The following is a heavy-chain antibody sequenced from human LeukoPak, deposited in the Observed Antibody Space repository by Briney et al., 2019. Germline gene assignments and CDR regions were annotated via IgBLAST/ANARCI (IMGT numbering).Heavy chain of an antibody. D-gene: IGHD3-10*01. CDR3: ARRASGVDY. J-gene: IGHJ4*02. CDR1: GYSFSTYW. CDR2: IYPGDSDT. V-gene: IGHV5-51*01. Sequence: GESLKISCKGSGYSFSTYWIGWVRQVPGKGLECMGNIYPGDSDTRYSPSFQGQVTISADKSISTAYLQWSSLKASDTAIYYCARRASGVDYWGQGTLVTVSS.